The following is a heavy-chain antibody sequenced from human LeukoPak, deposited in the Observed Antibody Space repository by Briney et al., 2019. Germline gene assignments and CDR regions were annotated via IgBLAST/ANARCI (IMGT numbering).Heavy chain of an antibody. CDR1: GYTFTSYG. J-gene: IGHJ5*02. Sequence: SVKVSCKASGYTFTSYGISWVRQAPGQGLEWMGGIIPIFGTANYAQKFQGRVTITADESTSTAYMELSSLRSEDTAVYYCARDLGGLAAAAGTEWFDPWGQGTLVTVSS. D-gene: IGHD6-13*01. V-gene: IGHV1-69*13. CDR2: IIPIFGTA. CDR3: ARDLGGLAAAAGTEWFDP.